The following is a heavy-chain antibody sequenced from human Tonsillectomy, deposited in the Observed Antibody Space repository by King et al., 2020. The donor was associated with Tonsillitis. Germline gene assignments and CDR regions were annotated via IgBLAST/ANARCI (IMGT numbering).Heavy chain of an antibody. D-gene: IGHD4-17*01. CDR1: GFIFSSNA. V-gene: IGHV3-23*04. CDR3: AKIYGN. J-gene: IGHJ4*02. Sequence: QLVQSGGGLVRPGGSLRLSCTVSGFIFSSNAMTWVRQVPGKGLEWVSSVSGNGVYTYYADSVKGRFTISRDNSKNTLYLQMNSLRAEDTAVYYCAKIYGNWGQGTLVTVSS. CDR2: VSGNGVYT.